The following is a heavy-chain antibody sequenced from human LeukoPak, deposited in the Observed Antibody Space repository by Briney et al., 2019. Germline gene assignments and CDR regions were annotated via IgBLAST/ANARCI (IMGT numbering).Heavy chain of an antibody. CDR2: INPNSGGT. D-gene: IGHD6-13*01. CDR3: ARDLYSSSWYGY. CDR1: GYTFTGYY. V-gene: IGHV1-2*02. J-gene: IGHJ4*02. Sequence: ASVKVSCKASGYTFTGYYMHWVRQAPGQGLEWRGWINPNSGGTNYAQKYQGRVTMTRDTSISTAYMELSRLRSDDTAVYYCARDLYSSSWYGYWGQGTLVTVSS.